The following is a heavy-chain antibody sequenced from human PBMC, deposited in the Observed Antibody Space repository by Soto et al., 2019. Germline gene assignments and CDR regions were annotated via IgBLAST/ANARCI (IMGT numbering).Heavy chain of an antibody. J-gene: IGHJ6*02. CDR2: IYYSGST. V-gene: IGHV4-39*01. CDR1: GVSISSSSYY. D-gene: IGHD3-10*01. CDR3: ASKRITYYYGSGRSFYYYYGMDV. Sequence: SETLSLTCTVSGVSISSSSYYWGWIRQPPGKGLEWIGSIYYSGSTNYNPSLKSRVTISVDTSKNQLSLKLSSVTAADTAVYYCASKRITYYYGSGRSFYYYYGMDVWGQGTTVTVSS.